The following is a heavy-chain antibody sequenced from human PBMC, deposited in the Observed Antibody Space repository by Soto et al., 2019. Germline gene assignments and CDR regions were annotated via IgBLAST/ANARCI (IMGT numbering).Heavy chain of an antibody. Sequence: ASVKFSCKASGYTFTSYYMHWVRQAPGQGLEWMGIINPSGGSTSYAQKFQVRVPMTRNPSTSTFYMGLRSRRSENTAVYYCARNKEDIVVVQVDSDYYYVRVVGGKGTTVPVS. D-gene: IGHD2-2*01. CDR3: ARNKEDIVVVQVDSDYYYVRVV. V-gene: IGHV1-46*01. J-gene: IGHJ6*04. CDR1: GYTFTSYY. CDR2: INPSGGST.